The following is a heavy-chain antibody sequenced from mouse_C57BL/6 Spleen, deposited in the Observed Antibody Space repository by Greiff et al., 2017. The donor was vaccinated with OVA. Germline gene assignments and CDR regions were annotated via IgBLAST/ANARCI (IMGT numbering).Heavy chain of an antibody. D-gene: IGHD1-1*01. CDR2: ISSGGDYI. V-gene: IGHV5-9-1*02. J-gene: IGHJ1*03. CDR1: GFTFSSYA. CDR3: TREAYYYYGTFDV. Sequence: EVQRVESGEGLVKPGGSLKLSCAASGFTFSSYAMSWVRQTPEKRLEWVAYISSGGDYIYYADTVKGRFTISRDNARNTLYLQMSSLKSEDTAMYYCTREAYYYYGTFDVWGTGTTVTVSS.